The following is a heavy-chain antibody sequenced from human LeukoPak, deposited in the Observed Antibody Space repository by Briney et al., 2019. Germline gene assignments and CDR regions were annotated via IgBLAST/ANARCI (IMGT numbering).Heavy chain of an antibody. D-gene: IGHD6-19*01. CDR2: ISYDGSNK. Sequence: PGGSLRLSCAASGFTFSSYAMHWVRQAPGKGLEWVAVISYDGSNKYYADSVKGRFTISGDNSKNTLYLQMNSLRAEDTAVYYCARDRGRYSSGYFFDYWGQGTLVTVSS. CDR1: GFTFSSYA. CDR3: ARDRGRYSSGYFFDY. V-gene: IGHV3-30*14. J-gene: IGHJ4*02.